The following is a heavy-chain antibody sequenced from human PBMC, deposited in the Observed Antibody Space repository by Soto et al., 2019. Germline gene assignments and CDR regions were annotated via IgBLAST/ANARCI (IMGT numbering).Heavy chain of an antibody. J-gene: IGHJ4*02. D-gene: IGHD2-21*02. Sequence: GGSLRLSCAASGFTFSSYWMSWVRQAPGKGLEWVANIKQDGSEKYYVDSVKGRFTISRDNAKNSLYLQMNSLRAEDTAVYYCARAGVEYCGGDCYSHFDYWGQGTLVTV. V-gene: IGHV3-7*03. CDR2: IKQDGSEK. CDR3: ARAGVEYCGGDCYSHFDY. CDR1: GFTFSSYW.